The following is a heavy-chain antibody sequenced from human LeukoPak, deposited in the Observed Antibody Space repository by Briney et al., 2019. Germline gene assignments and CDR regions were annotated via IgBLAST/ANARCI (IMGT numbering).Heavy chain of an antibody. CDR2: IYYSRST. Sequence: SETLSLTCTVSGGSISSYYWSWIRQPPGKGLEWIGYIYYSRSTNYNPSLKSRVTISVDTSKNQFSLKLSSVTAADTAVYYCARQSYSSGWSPLYYFDYWGQGTLVTVSS. D-gene: IGHD6-19*01. CDR1: GGSISSYY. J-gene: IGHJ4*02. V-gene: IGHV4-59*08. CDR3: ARQSYSSGWSPLYYFDY.